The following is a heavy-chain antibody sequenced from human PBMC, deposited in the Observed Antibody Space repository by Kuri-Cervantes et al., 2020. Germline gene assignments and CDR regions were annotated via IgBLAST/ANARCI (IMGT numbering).Heavy chain of an antibody. Sequence: GSLRLSCTVSGYSISSGYYWGWIRQPPGKGLEWIGSIYHSGSTYYNPSLKGRVTISVDTSKNQFSLKLTSVTAADTAVYYCARSGSRVTATHSLGYWGQGTLVTVSS. J-gene: IGHJ4*02. CDR1: GYSISSGYY. CDR3: ARSGSRVTATHSLGY. D-gene: IGHD2-21*02. CDR2: IYHSGST. V-gene: IGHV4-38-2*02.